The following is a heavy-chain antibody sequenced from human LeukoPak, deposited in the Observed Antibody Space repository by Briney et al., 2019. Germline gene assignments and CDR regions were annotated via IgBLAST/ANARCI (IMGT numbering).Heavy chain of an antibody. V-gene: IGHV3-53*01. CDR1: GFTVSSDY. D-gene: IGHD2-15*01. Sequence: LTGGSLRLSCAASGFTVSSDYMSWVRQAPGKGLEWVSVIYSGDTTYYADSVKGRFTISRDNSKNTLFLQMNSLRAEDTAVYYCARGLSGYCSGGSCYGYYYGMDVWGQGTTVTVSS. J-gene: IGHJ6*02. CDR3: ARGLSGYCSGGSCYGYYYGMDV. CDR2: IYSGDTT.